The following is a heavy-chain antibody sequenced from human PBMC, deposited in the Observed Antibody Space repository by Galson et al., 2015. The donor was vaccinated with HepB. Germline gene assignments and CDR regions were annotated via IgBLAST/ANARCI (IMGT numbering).Heavy chain of an antibody. CDR2: IGTGEHSR. CDR1: GLTFSTYS. J-gene: IGHJ4*02. Sequence: SLRLSCAASGLTFSTYSMHWVRQAPGKGLEYLSSIGTGEHSRYYADSVKGRFTISRDNSKNTVYLQLNSLRLEDTAVYYCFRGYTFFLLDYWGQGTLVTVSS. D-gene: IGHD5-24*01. V-gene: IGHV3-64D*06. CDR3: FRGYTFFLLDY.